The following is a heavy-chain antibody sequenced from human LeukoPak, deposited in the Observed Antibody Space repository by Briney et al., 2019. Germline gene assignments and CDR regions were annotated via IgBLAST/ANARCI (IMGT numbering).Heavy chain of an antibody. Sequence: SETLSLTCTVSGGSISSYYWSWIRQPPGKGLEWIGYIYYSGSTNYNPSLKSRVTISVDTSKNQFSLKLSSVTAADTAVYYCARVTHYSSRFAPFDYWGQGTLVTVSS. CDR1: GGSISSYY. CDR3: ARVTHYSSRFAPFDY. J-gene: IGHJ4*02. CDR2: IYYSGST. V-gene: IGHV4-59*01. D-gene: IGHD6-13*01.